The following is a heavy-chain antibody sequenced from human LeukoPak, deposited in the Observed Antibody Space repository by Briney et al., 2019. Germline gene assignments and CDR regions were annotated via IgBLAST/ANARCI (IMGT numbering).Heavy chain of an antibody. Sequence: AGGSLRLSCAASGFTVRSNYMSWVRQAPGKGLEWVSVIHSGGSTYYADSVKGRFTISRDNSKNTLYLQMNSLRAEDTAVYYCARDAHHYYDSSGYDYWGQGTLVTVSS. CDR2: IHSGGST. CDR3: ARDAHHYYDSSGYDY. J-gene: IGHJ4*02. V-gene: IGHV3-66*02. D-gene: IGHD3-22*01. CDR1: GFTVRSNY.